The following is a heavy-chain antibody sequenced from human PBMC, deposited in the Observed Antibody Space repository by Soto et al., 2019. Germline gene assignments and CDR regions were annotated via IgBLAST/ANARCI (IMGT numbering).Heavy chain of an antibody. Sequence: QVQQQESGPGLVKPSDTLSLICSVSGPYISAFSWIWIRQPAGTGLEWIGRIHINGVVQYSPSFRGRVTMSIDPSRNHFSLNLQSATAADTSVYYCARESGENCTYEAHWGQGTLVTVS. V-gene: IGHV4-4*07. CDR2: IHINGVV. D-gene: IGHD2-15*01. CDR1: GPYISAFS. J-gene: IGHJ1*01. CDR3: ARESGENCTYEAH.